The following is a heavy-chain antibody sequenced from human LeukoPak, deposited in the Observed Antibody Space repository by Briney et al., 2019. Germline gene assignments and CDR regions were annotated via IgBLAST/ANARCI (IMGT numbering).Heavy chain of an antibody. CDR2: IKRDGSEK. CDR1: GFTFSDYW. CDR3: ARGGKFYYDSSGYSEDF. V-gene: IGHV3-7*03. D-gene: IGHD3-22*01. J-gene: IGHJ4*02. Sequence: GGSLRLSCVVSGFTFSDYWMSWVRQAPGKGLEWVANIKRDGSEKYYVDSVRGRFTISRDNAKNSVYLQMNSLRAEDTAVYYCARGGKFYYDSSGYSEDFWGRGTLVTVSS.